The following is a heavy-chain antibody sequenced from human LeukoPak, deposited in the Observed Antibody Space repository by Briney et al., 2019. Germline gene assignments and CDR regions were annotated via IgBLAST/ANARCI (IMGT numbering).Heavy chain of an antibody. V-gene: IGHV3-9*01. CDR1: GFTFSSYS. Sequence: GGSLRLSCAASGFTFSSYSMNWVRQAPGKGLEWVSGISWNSGSIGYADSVKGRFTISRDNAKNSLYLQMNSLRAEDTALYYCAKANTLDYYGSGSYYYYMDVWGKGTTVTISS. CDR3: AKANTLDYYGSGSYYYYMDV. D-gene: IGHD3-10*01. CDR2: ISWNSGSI. J-gene: IGHJ6*03.